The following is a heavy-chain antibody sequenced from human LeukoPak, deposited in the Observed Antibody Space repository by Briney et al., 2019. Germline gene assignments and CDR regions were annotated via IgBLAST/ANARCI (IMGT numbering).Heavy chain of an antibody. CDR2: LYHSDSI. V-gene: IGHV4-38-2*01. CDR1: GYSISSGYY. CDR3: ARQHDSYHYYYVDV. D-gene: IGHD6-13*01. Sequence: SETLSLTCAVSGYSISSGYYWIWIRQPPGKGLEWIGSLYHSDSIYYNPSLESRVTMSVNTSKNQFSLKLSFVTAADTAVYYCARQHDSYHYYYVDVWGKGTTVTVSS. J-gene: IGHJ6*03.